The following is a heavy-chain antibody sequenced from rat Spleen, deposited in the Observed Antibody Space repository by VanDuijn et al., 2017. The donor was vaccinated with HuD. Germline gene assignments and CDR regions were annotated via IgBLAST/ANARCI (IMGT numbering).Heavy chain of an antibody. Sequence: QVQLKESGPGLVQPSQTLSLTCTVSGFSLTSYGVSWVRQPPGKGLQWMGVIWTGGSITYNSLLKSRLSISRDTSKSQVFLKMSSLQTEDTATYYCARDGIWVSAMDAWGQGASVTVSS. V-gene: IGHV2-32*01. D-gene: IGHD1-7*01. CDR3: ARDGIWVSAMDA. CDR2: IWTGGSI. J-gene: IGHJ4*01. CDR1: GFSLTSYG.